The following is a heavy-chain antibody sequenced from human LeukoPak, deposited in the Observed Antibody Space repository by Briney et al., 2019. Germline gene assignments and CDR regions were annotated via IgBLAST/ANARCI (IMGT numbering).Heavy chain of an antibody. J-gene: IGHJ4*02. Sequence: ASVKVSCKASGYTFTSYYMHWVRQAPGQGLEWMGIINPSGGSTSYAQKFQGRVTMTRDMSTSTVHMELSSLRSEDTAVYYCARWVAANGFDYWGQGTLVTVSS. CDR1: GYTFTSYY. CDR3: ARWVAANGFDY. V-gene: IGHV1-46*01. D-gene: IGHD2-15*01. CDR2: INPSGGST.